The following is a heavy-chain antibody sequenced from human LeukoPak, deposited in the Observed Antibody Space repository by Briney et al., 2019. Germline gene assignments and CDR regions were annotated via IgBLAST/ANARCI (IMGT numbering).Heavy chain of an antibody. J-gene: IGHJ4*02. D-gene: IGHD3-10*01. CDR1: GYTFTSYY. CDR3: ARDREVRETTPAY. Sequence: ASVKVSCKASGYTFTSYYMHWVRQAPGQGLEWMGIIDPSGGSISYAQKFQGRVTMTRDMSTSTVYMELNSLGSEDTAVYYCARDREVRETTPAYWGQGTLVTVSS. V-gene: IGHV1-46*01. CDR2: IDPSGGSI.